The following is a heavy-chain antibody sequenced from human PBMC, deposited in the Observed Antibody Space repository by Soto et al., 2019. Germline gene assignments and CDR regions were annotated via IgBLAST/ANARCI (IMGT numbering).Heavy chain of an antibody. V-gene: IGHV4-31*03. CDR1: GGSISSGGYY. CDR3: ARQSHCSSTSCYALNWFDP. CDR2: IYYSGST. J-gene: IGHJ5*02. D-gene: IGHD2-2*01. Sequence: QVQLQESGPGLVKPSQTLSLTCTVSGGSISSGGYYWSWIRQHPGKGLEWIGYIYYSGSTYYNPSLKMRVTISVDTSKNQFSLKLSSVTAADTAVYYCARQSHCSSTSCYALNWFDPWGQGTLVTVSS.